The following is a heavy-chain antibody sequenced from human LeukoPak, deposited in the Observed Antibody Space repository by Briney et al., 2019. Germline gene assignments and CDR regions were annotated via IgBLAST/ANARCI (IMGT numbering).Heavy chain of an antibody. CDR3: AREGYSYGPGGNWFDP. V-gene: IGHV3-30*02. J-gene: IGHJ5*02. Sequence: GGSLRLSCAASGFTFSKNGMHWVRQAPGKGLEWVAFIRYDGSNKYYADSVKGRFTISRDNSKNTLYLQMNSLRAEDTAVYYCAREGYSYGPGGNWFDPWGQGTLVTVSS. CDR2: IRYDGSNK. CDR1: GFTFSKNG. D-gene: IGHD5-18*01.